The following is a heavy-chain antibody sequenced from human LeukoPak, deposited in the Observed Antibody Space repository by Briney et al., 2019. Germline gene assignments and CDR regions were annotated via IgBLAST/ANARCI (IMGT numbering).Heavy chain of an antibody. V-gene: IGHV4-39*07. CDR3: ARDSGFWLY. CDR1: GGSISSVSYC. D-gene: IGHD3-22*01. J-gene: IGHJ4*02. Sequence: SETLSLTCTVSGGSISSVSYCWAWIRQPPGKGLEWIGNLFYSGSTYRNPSLTSRVTISSDTSKNQFSLSLSSVTAADTAVYFCARDSGFWLYWGQGTLVTVSS. CDR2: LFYSGST.